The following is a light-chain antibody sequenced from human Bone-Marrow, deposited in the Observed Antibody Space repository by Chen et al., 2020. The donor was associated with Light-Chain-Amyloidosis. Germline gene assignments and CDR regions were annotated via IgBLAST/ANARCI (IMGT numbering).Light chain of an antibody. CDR2: EVT. CDR3: SSYTITNTLV. V-gene: IGLV2-14*01. J-gene: IGLJ1*01. CDR1: SSDVGGDNH. Sequence: QSALTQPASVSGSPGQSITISCTGTSSDVGGDNHVSWYQKHPDKAPKLMIYEVTNRPSWVPDRFSGSKSDNTASLTISGLQTEDEADYFCSSYTITNTLVFGGGTRVTVL.